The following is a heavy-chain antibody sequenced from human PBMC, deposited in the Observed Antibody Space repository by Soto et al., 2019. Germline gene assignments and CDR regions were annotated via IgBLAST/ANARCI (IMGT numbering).Heavy chain of an antibody. CDR3: ARDRAGEQYYFDF. V-gene: IGHV3-74*01. CDR1: GFIFSSDW. CDR2: IDTDGSGT. D-gene: IGHD1-26*01. J-gene: IGHJ4*02. Sequence: EVQLVESGGGLVQPGGSLRLSCAASGFIFSSDWMHWVRQAPGGGLVWVSRIDTDGSGTTYAASVEGRFTISRDNAKDQLHQQVNSRRAEDAAVYYWARDRAGEQYYFDFGGQGILVTVCS.